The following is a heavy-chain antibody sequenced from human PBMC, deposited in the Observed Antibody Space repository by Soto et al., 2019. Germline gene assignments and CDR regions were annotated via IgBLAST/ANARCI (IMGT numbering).Heavy chain of an antibody. CDR2: ISYDGSNK. V-gene: IGHV3-30*18. D-gene: IGHD6-6*01. CDR3: AKDFRRAALGYYYYGMDV. J-gene: IGHJ6*02. CDR1: GFTFSSYG. Sequence: GGSLRLSCAASGFTFSSYGMHWVRQAPGKGLEWVAVISYDGSNKYYADSVKGRFTISRDNSKNTLYLQMNSLRAEDTAVYYCAKDFRRAALGYYYYGMDVWGQGTTVTVSS.